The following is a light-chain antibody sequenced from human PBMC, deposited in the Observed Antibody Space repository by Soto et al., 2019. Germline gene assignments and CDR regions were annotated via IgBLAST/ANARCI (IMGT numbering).Light chain of an antibody. CDR1: QILNGGS. Sequence: EIVLTQSPGTLSLSPGDRAALSCRTTQILNGGSLAWYQVKPGQAPRLLMYDSSIRAAGVPNRFSGSGSGTDFTLTFSRLESEDFAVYYSHLYGIPRELTFGGGTKV. CDR2: DSS. J-gene: IGKJ4*01. CDR3: HLYGIPRELT. V-gene: IGKV3-20*01.